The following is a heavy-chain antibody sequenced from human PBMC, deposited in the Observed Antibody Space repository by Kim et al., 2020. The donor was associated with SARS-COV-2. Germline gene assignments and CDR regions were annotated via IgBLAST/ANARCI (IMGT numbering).Heavy chain of an antibody. V-gene: IGHV3-30*18. D-gene: IGHD5-18*01. Sequence: GGSLRLSCAASGFTFSSYGMHWVRQAPGKGLEWVAVISYDGSNKYYADSVKDRFTISRDNSKNTLYLQMNSLRAEDTAVYYCAKDLDTAMVTFYYFDYWGQGTLVTVSS. J-gene: IGHJ4*02. CDR3: AKDLDTAMVTFYYFDY. CDR2: ISYDGSNK. CDR1: GFTFSSYG.